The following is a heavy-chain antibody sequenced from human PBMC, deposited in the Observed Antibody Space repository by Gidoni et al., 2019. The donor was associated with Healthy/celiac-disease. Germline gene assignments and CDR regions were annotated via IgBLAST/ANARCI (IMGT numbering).Heavy chain of an antibody. Sequence: QVQLQESGPGLVKPSETLSLTCTVSGGSISSYYWSWIRQPPGKGLEWIGYIYYSGSTNYNPSLKSRVTISVDTSKNQFSLKLSSVTAADTAVYYCARASAAAGRVDFDYWGQGTLVTVSS. CDR2: IYYSGST. CDR3: ARASAAAGRVDFDY. V-gene: IGHV4-59*01. D-gene: IGHD6-13*01. CDR1: GGSISSYY. J-gene: IGHJ4*02.